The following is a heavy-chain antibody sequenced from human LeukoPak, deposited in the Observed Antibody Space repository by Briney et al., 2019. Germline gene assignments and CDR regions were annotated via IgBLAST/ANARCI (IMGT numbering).Heavy chain of an antibody. CDR2: IHPDGSVK. V-gene: IGHV3-7*01. CDR3: ATGLGTP. Sequence: GGSLRLSCAASGFTFSSSWMTWVRQAPGKGLEWVANIHPDGSVKNDEDSAKGRFTISRDNAKNLLYLQMNSLRAEDTAVYYCATGLGTPWGQGTLVTVSS. J-gene: IGHJ4*02. CDR1: GFTFSSSW. D-gene: IGHD2-15*01.